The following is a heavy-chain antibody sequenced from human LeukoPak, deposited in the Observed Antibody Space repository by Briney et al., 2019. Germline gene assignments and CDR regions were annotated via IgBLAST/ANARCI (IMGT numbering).Heavy chain of an antibody. CDR3: ARNARITMVRGAPREYYYYMDG. Sequence: SETLSLTCTVSGGSISTSSYYWGWIRQPPGKGLEWIGYIYYSGSTNYNPSLKSRVTISVDTSKNQFSLKLSSVTAADTAVYYCARNARITMVRGAPREYYYYMDGGGKGTTVTIS. D-gene: IGHD3-10*01. CDR1: GGSISTSSYY. J-gene: IGHJ6*03. V-gene: IGHV4-61*05. CDR2: IYYSGST.